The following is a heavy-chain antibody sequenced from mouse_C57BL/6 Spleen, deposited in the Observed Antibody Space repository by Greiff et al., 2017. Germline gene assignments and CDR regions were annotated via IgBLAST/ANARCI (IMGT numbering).Heavy chain of an antibody. Sequence: VQLQQSGPELVKPGASVKISCKASGYAFSSSWMNWVKQRPGKGLEWIGRIYPGDGDTNYNGKFKGKATLTADKSSSTAYMQLSILTSEDSAVYFCSYGNFLFDYWCQGTTLTVSS. D-gene: IGHD2-1*01. J-gene: IGHJ2*01. CDR1: GYAFSSSW. CDR3: SYGNFLFDY. CDR2: IYPGDGDT. V-gene: IGHV1-82*01.